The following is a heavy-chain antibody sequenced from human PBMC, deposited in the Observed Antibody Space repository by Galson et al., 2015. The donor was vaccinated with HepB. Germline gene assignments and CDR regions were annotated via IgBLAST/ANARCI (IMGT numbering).Heavy chain of an antibody. J-gene: IGHJ4*02. CDR2: IINSGST. CDR3: ARSGSIRDVLLVPATIPCC. CDR1: GGSITSGDYH. Sequence: LSLTCSVSGGSITSGDYHWSWLRQSPGKGLEWIGHIINSGSTYYNPSLKSRVSISLDTSKNQVSLKLTSVTAADTAVYFCARSGSIRDVLLVPATIPCCWGQGTLVTVSS. V-gene: IGHV4-30-4*08. D-gene: IGHD2-2*01.